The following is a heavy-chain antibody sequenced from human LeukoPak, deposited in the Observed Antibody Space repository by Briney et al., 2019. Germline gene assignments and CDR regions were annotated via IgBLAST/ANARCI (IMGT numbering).Heavy chain of an antibody. V-gene: IGHV1-18*01. Sequence: ASVKVSCKASGYTFTSYGISWVRQAPGQGLEWMGWISAYNGNTNYAQKLQGRVTMTTDTSTSIAYMELRSLRSDETAVYYCARLGIAAALNWFDPWGQGTLVTVSS. D-gene: IGHD6-13*01. CDR2: ISAYNGNT. CDR3: ARLGIAAALNWFDP. CDR1: GYTFTSYG. J-gene: IGHJ5*02.